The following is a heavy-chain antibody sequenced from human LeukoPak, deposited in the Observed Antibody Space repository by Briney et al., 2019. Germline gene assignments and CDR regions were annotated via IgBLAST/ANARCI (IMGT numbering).Heavy chain of an antibody. V-gene: IGHV3-48*03. CDR3: AKGRYGSGSYYTLDWYFDL. Sequence: GGSLRLSCAGFGFTFRSYEMNWVRQAPGKGLEWISYISSTGSAIYYADSVKGRFTISRDNAKNSLYLQMNSLRAEDTALYYCAKGRYGSGSYYTLDWYFDLWGRGTLVTVSS. J-gene: IGHJ2*01. CDR1: GFTFRSYE. CDR2: ISSTGSAI. D-gene: IGHD3-10*01.